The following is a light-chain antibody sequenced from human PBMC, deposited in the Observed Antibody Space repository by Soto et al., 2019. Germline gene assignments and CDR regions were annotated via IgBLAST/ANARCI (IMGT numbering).Light chain of an antibody. V-gene: IGKV1-39*01. Sequence: DIQMTQSPSSLSASVGERVTITCRASQSISNYLNWYQQKPGKAPKLLIYAASSLQSGVPSGFSGSGSGTDFTLTISSLQPEDFAAYYCQQSYSSHTFGQGTNLEIK. CDR1: QSISNY. J-gene: IGKJ2*01. CDR2: AAS. CDR3: QQSYSSHT.